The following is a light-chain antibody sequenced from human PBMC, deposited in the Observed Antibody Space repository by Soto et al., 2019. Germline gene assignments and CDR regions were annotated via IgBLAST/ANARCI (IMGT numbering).Light chain of an antibody. CDR3: QQHISWPLT. J-gene: IGKJ4*01. CDR2: TAS. Sequence: PSSLYASVGGSVNMPSRASQTISVYLNWYQQIAGKAPKLLIYTASTLQTGVPSRFSGSGSGTDFTLTISSLQPEDFATYYCQQHISWPLTFGGGTNVDI. V-gene: IGKV1-39*01. CDR1: QTISVY.